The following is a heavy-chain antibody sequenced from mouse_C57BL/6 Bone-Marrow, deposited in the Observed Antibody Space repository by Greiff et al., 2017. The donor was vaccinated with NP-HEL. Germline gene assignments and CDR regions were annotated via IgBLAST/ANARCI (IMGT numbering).Heavy chain of an antibody. CDR2: INPSSGYT. D-gene: IGHD4-1*01. CDR3: ARIEDTGYAMDY. V-gene: IGHV1-7*01. Sequence: QVQLQQSGAELAKPGASVKLSCKASGYTFTSYWMHWVKQRPGQGLAWIGYINPSSGYTKYNQKFKDKATLTADKASSTAYLQLSSLTYEDSAVYYCARIEDTGYAMDYWGQGTSVTVSS. J-gene: IGHJ4*01. CDR1: GYTFTSYW.